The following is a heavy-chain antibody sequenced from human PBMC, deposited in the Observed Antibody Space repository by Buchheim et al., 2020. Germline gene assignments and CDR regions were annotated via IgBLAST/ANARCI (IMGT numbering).Heavy chain of an antibody. CDR3: ARDVGYDDY. CDR2: ISYDGSNK. Sequence: QVQLVESGGGVVQPGRSLRLSCAASGFTFSSYAMHWVRQAPGKGLEWVAVISYDGSNKYYADSVKGRFTISRDTSKNTLYLQMNSLRAEDTAVYYCARDVGYDDYWGQGTL. D-gene: IGHD3-3*01. V-gene: IGHV3-30-3*01. J-gene: IGHJ4*02. CDR1: GFTFSSYA.